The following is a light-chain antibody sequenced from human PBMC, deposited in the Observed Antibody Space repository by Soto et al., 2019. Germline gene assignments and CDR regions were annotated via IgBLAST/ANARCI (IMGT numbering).Light chain of an antibody. Sequence: DIQMTQSPSSLSASVGDRVTITCRASQGIDSNLAWYQQKAGKAPKLLIYAASTLQSGVPSRFSGSGSGTEFTLIIISLQPDDVATYFCQKYDSAQLTLGGGTEVEIK. CDR3: QKYDSAQLT. CDR2: AAS. CDR1: QGIDSN. V-gene: IGKV1-27*01. J-gene: IGKJ4*01.